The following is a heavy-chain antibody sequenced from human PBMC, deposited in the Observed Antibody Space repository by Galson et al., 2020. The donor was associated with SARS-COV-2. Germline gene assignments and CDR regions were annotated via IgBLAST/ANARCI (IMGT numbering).Heavy chain of an antibody. J-gene: IGHJ4*02. CDR1: GLAFSKYW. CDR2: IKSDDSII. V-gene: IGHV3-74*03. CDR3: AGALAI. Sequence: GGYLRLSCAASGLAFSKYWMHWVRQTPGKGLEWVARIKSDDSIITYADSVKGRFTISRDNAKNTLYLQMNSLRSEDTAFYYCAGALAIWGQGTLVTVSS.